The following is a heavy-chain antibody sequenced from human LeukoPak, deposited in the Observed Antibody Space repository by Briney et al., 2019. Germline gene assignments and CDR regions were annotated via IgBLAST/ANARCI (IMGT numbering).Heavy chain of an antibody. CDR3: ARGPYYYDSSGYYFDY. CDR2: MNPNSGNT. D-gene: IGHD3-22*01. V-gene: IGHV1-8*03. CDR1: GYTFTGYY. J-gene: IGHJ4*02. Sequence: ASVKVSCTASGYTFTGYYMHWVRQAPGQGLGWMGWMNPNSGNTGYAQKFQGRVTITRNTSISTAYMELSSLRSEDTAVYYCARGPYYYDSSGYYFDYWGQGTLVTVSS.